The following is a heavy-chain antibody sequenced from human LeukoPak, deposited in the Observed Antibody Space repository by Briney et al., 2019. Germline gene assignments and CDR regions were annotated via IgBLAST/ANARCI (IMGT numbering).Heavy chain of an antibody. Sequence: GGSLRLSCAASGFTFSSHAMGWVRQAPGKGLEWVSTISGSGAGTYYADSVKGRFTISRDNPKNTLYLQMNSLRAEDTAVYYCAKGCGGTCYSTFDYWGQGTLVTVSS. CDR1: GFTFSSHA. V-gene: IGHV3-23*01. CDR3: AKGCGGTCYSTFDY. CDR2: ISGSGAGT. J-gene: IGHJ4*02. D-gene: IGHD2-15*01.